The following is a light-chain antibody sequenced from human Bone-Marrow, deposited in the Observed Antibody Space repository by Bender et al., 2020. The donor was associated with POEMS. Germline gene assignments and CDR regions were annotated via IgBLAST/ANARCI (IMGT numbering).Light chain of an antibody. Sequence: QSALSQPRSVSGSPGQSVTISCTGTTSNVGGYDYVSWFQQHPGKAPKLMIYDVSKRPSGISNRFSGSKSGNTASLTISGLQAEDEADYYCTSYTISPLFWVFGGGTKLTVL. CDR2: DVS. CDR1: TSNVGGYDY. J-gene: IGLJ3*02. V-gene: IGLV2-11*01. CDR3: TSYTISPLFWV.